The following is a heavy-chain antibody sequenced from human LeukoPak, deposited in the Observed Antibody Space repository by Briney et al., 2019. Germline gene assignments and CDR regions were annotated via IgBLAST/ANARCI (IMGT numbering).Heavy chain of an antibody. D-gene: IGHD3-22*01. V-gene: IGHV3-21*01. Sequence: GGSLRLSCAASGFTFSSYSMNWLRQAPGKGLMWVSSISSSSSYIYYADSVKDRFTISRDNAKNSLYLQMNSLRAEDTAVYYCARDSSGYYSFDYWGQGTLVTVSS. CDR2: ISSSSSYI. CDR1: GFTFSSYS. J-gene: IGHJ4*02. CDR3: ARDSSGYYSFDY.